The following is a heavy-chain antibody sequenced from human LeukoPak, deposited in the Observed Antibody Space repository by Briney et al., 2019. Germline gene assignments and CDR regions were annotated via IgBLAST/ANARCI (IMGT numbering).Heavy chain of an antibody. Sequence: PGGPLRLSCAASGFTFTRYWMSGVRRAPGKAREWVANIKQDGGEKYYVDSVKGRFTISRDNAKNSLYLQMNSLRPEDTAVYYCAGRGEGNLYCFDHWGQGTLVTASS. CDR3: AGRGEGNLYCFDH. CDR1: GFTFTRYW. D-gene: IGHD3-3*01. CDR2: IKQDGGEK. J-gene: IGHJ4*02. V-gene: IGHV3-7*04.